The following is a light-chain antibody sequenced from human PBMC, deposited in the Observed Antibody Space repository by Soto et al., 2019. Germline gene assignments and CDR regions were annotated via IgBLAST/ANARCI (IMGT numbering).Light chain of an antibody. V-gene: IGKV2-30*01. CDR3: MQGTHWPPWP. Sequence: DVVITQSTLSLPVTLGQPASISCWSSQSLLYSDGNTFMNWFQQKPGQSPRRLIYKVSSRDSGVPDRFSAIGSGTDFTLRISRVEAEDVGLYYCMQGTHWPPWPFGPGTKVDIK. CDR2: KVS. J-gene: IGKJ1*01. CDR1: QSLLYSDGNTF.